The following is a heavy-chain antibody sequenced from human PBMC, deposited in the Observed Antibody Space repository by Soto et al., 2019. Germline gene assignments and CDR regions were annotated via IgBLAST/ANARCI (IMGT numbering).Heavy chain of an antibody. V-gene: IGHV3-23*01. CDR3: AQVGEGIIDAFDI. CDR2: ISGNGGST. Sequence: GGSLRLSCAASGFTFSSYAMSWVRQAPGKGLEWVSDISGNGGSTYYADSVKGRFTISRDNSKNTLFLQMNSLRAEDSAVEYCAQVGEGIIDAFDIWGQGTMVTVSS. D-gene: IGHD4-17*01. J-gene: IGHJ3*02. CDR1: GFTFSSYA.